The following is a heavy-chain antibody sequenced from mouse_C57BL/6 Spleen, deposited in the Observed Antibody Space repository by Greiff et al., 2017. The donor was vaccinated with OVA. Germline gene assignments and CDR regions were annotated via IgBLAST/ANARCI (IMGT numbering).Heavy chain of an antibody. CDR2: IYPGDGDT. V-gene: IGHV1-82*01. D-gene: IGHD1-1*01. CDR3: AGGDGSSYAMDY. J-gene: IGHJ4*01. Sequence: VQLQQSGPELVKPGASVKISCKASGYAFSSSWMNWVKQRPGQGLEWIGRIYPGDGDTNYNGKFKGKATLTADKSSSTAYMQLSSLTSEDSAVDFCAGGDGSSYAMDYWGQGTSVTVSS. CDR1: GYAFSSSW.